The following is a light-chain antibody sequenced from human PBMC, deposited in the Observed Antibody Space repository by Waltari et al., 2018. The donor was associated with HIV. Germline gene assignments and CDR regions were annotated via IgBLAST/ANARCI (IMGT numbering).Light chain of an antibody. CDR3: ATWDDSLAGLWV. CDR1: FSK. Sequence: QSVLTQPSSASGTPGQRVTISCSGRFSKVNWYQHVKGAAPKLLIYNNDQRPSEVPDRFSGSKSDTSASLAISGLQTEDEADYYCATWDDSLAGLWVFGGGTRITVL. J-gene: IGLJ3*02. V-gene: IGLV1-44*01. CDR2: NND.